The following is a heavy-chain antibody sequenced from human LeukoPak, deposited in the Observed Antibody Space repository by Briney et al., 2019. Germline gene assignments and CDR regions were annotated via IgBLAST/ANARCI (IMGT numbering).Heavy chain of an antibody. CDR2: INPNSGGT. D-gene: IGHD3-9*01. CDR1: GYTFTGYY. Sequence: GASVKVSCKASGYTFTGYYMHWVRQAPGQGLEWMGWINPNSGGTNYAQNFQGRVTMTRDTSISTAYMELSSLRSEDTAVYYCARGRRVRYFDWLSRRAYYFDYWGQGTLVTVSS. V-gene: IGHV1-2*02. CDR3: ARGRRVRYFDWLSRRAYYFDY. J-gene: IGHJ4*02.